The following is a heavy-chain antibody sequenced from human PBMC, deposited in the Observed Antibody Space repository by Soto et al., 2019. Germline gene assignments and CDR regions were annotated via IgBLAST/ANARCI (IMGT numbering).Heavy chain of an antibody. J-gene: IGHJ4*02. V-gene: IGHV1-18*01. CDR1: GYRFTSYG. CDR3: ARVYCSGGGCYGIDY. Sequence: ASVKVSCKASGYRFTSYGIGWVRQAPGQGLEWMGWINAYNGNTNYAQNLQGRVTLTTDTSTSTAYMELRSLRSEDTAVYYCARVYCSGGGCYGIDYWGQGTLVTVSS. CDR2: INAYNGNT. D-gene: IGHD2-15*01.